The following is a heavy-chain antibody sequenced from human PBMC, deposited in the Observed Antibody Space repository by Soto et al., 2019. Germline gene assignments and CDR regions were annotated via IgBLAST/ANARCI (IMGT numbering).Heavy chain of an antibody. J-gene: IGHJ4*02. D-gene: IGHD4-17*01. CDR3: ARAPYEDYAVPEPNYFDS. CDR1: GVTFSTLA. CDR2: IIPIFGRP. V-gene: IGHV1-69*01. Sequence: QVQLVQSGTEVKKPGSSVKVSCKASGVTFSTLAVSWVRQAPGQGLEWMGGIIPIFGRPVYAQKFQGRVTITADESTSIVYMELSSLSSEDTAVYYCARAPYEDYAVPEPNYFDSWGQGTLVTVSS.